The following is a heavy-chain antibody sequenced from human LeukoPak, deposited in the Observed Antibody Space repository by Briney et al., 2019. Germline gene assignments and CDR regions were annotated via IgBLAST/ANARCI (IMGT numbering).Heavy chain of an antibody. CDR3: TRGCSGGSCSRDAMDV. D-gene: IGHD2-15*01. CDR1: GFTFTKNW. Sequence: GESLKISCQGSGFTFTKNWIGWVRQMPGKCLEWMGIIFPIDSETTYSPSFQGQVTISADKSISTAYLQWSSLKASDTAMYYCTRGCSGGSCSRDAMDVWGQGTMVTVSS. V-gene: IGHV5-51*01. CDR2: IFPIDSET. J-gene: IGHJ6*02.